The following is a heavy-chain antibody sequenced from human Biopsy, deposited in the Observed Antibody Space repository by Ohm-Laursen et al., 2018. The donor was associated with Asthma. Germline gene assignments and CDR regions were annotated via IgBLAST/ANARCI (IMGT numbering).Heavy chain of an antibody. CDR2: VSHTGST. CDR3: ARLADCSGGACYSYGWFDP. V-gene: IGHV4-59*11. CDR1: GGSIRSHD. D-gene: IGHD2-15*01. J-gene: IGHJ5*02. Sequence: SETLSLTCTVSGGSIRSHDWTWIRLPPGKGLEYIGDVSHTGSTNYNPSLKSRVTMPLDTSKNQFSLRLTSVTPADTAVYYCARLADCSGGACYSYGWFDPWGQGTRVTVSS.